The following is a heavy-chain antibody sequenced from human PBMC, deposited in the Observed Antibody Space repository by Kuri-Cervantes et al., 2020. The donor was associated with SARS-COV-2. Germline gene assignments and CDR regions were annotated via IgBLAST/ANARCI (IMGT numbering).Heavy chain of an antibody. J-gene: IGHJ4*02. Sequence: GGSLRLSCAASGFTFSSYAMSWVRQAPGKGLEWVSSISSSSSYIYYADSVKDRFTISRDNSKNTLYLQMNSLRAEDTAVYYCARDLDDSSGYYYFDYWGQGTLVTVSS. CDR3: ARDLDDSSGYYYFDY. V-gene: IGHV3-21*01. D-gene: IGHD3-22*01. CDR2: ISSSSSYI. CDR1: GFTFSSYA.